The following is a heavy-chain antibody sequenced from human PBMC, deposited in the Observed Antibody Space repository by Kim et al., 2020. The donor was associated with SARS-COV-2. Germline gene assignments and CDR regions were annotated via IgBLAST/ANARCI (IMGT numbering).Heavy chain of an antibody. CDR3: AKDSPGGRGVLDY. D-gene: IGHD3-10*01. Sequence: ADSVKGRFTISRDNSKTTLKLQMNSLRAEDTAVYYCAKDSPGGRGVLDYWGQGTLVTVSS. V-gene: IGHV3-33*06. J-gene: IGHJ4*02.